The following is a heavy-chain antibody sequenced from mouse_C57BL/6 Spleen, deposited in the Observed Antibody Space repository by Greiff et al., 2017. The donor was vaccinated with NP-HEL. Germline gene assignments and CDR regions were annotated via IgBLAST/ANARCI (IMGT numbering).Heavy chain of an antibody. CDR1: GYAFSSSW. CDR3: ARLGYANFDY. V-gene: IGHV1-82*01. Sequence: VQLQQSGPELVKPGASVKISCKASGYAFSSSWMNWVKQRPGKGLEWIGDIYPGSGSTNYNEKFKSKATLTVDTSSSTAYMQLSSLTSEDSAVYYCARLGYANFDYWGQGTTLTVSS. CDR2: IYPGSGST. D-gene: IGHD2-10*02. J-gene: IGHJ2*01.